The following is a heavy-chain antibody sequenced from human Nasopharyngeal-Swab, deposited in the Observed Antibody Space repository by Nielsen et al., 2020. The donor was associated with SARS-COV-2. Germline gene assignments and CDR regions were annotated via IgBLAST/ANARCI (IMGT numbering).Heavy chain of an antibody. D-gene: IGHD2-15*01. Sequence: RQAPGKGLEWIGEINHSGSTNYNPSLKSRVTISVDTSKNQFSLKLSSVTAADTAVYYCARGPGLLLGYYYYYGMDVWGQGTTGTVSS. J-gene: IGHJ6*02. V-gene: IGHV4-34*01. CDR3: ARGPGLLLGYYYYYGMDV. CDR2: INHSGST.